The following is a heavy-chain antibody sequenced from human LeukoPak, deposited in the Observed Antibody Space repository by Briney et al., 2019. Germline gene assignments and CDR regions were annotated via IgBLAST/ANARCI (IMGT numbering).Heavy chain of an antibody. J-gene: IGHJ4*02. CDR1: GFTFSSYA. CDR3: AKDRGARRYFDY. V-gene: IGHV3-23*01. Sequence: GGSLRLSCAAPGFTFSSYAMSWVRQAPGKGLEWVSAISGSGGSAYYADSVKGRLTISRDNSKNTLYLQMNSLRAEDTAVYYCAKDRGARRYFDYWGQGTLVTVSS. D-gene: IGHD3-10*01. CDR2: ISGSGGSA.